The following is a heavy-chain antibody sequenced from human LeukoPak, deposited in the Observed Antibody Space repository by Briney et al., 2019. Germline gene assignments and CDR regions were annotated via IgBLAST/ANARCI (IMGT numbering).Heavy chain of an antibody. CDR1: EFTFSSYE. J-gene: IGHJ4*02. CDR3: ARATHQLLYN. V-gene: IGHV3-48*03. CDR2: ISGGGDTI. D-gene: IGHD2-2*02. Sequence: PGGSLRLSCAASEFTFSSYEMNWVRQAPGKGLEWVSYISGGGDTIYYADSVKGRFTISRDNAKNSLYLQVNSLRAEDTAVYYCARATHQLLYNWGQGTLVTVSS.